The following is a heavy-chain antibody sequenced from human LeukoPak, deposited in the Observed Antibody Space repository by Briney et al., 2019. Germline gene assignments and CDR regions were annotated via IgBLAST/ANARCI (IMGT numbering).Heavy chain of an antibody. V-gene: IGHV1-18*04. CDR1: GYTFTSYG. CDR3: ARGTAAAAYDWFDP. D-gene: IGHD6-13*01. CDR2: ISAYNGNT. J-gene: IGHJ5*02. Sequence: RASLKVSCKASGYTFTSYGISCVRPTPGQRLEWMGWISAYNGNTNYARKLQGRVTMTTDTSTSTAYTELRSLRSDDTGVYYCARGTAAAAYDWFDPWGQGTLVTVSA.